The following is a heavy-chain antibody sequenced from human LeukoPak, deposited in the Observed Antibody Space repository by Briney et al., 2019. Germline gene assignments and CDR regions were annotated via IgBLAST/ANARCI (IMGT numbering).Heavy chain of an antibody. Sequence: GESLKISCKGSGYSLTSYWIGWVRQMPGKGLEWMGIIYPGDSDTRYSPSFQGQVTISADKSISTAYLQWSSLKASDTAMYYCARPDGSGSYLDAFDIWGQGTMVTVSS. CDR3: ARPDGSGSYLDAFDI. V-gene: IGHV5-51*01. J-gene: IGHJ3*02. CDR2: IYPGDSDT. CDR1: GYSLTSYW. D-gene: IGHD3-10*01.